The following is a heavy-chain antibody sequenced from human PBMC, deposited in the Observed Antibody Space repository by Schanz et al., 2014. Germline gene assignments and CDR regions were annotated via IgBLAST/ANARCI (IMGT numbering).Heavy chain of an antibody. CDR2: IKQDGIEK. V-gene: IGHV3-7*01. D-gene: IGHD3-3*01. CDR1: GFTFGNFF. Sequence: VQLVESGGGVVQPGGSLRLSCAASGFTFGNFFMSWVRQAPGKGLEWVANIKQDGIEKYYVDSVKGRFTISRDNAKNSLYLQMNSLTADDTAVYYCARDKGGCYPFDYWGRGTLVTVSS. CDR3: ARDKGGCYPFDY. J-gene: IGHJ4*02.